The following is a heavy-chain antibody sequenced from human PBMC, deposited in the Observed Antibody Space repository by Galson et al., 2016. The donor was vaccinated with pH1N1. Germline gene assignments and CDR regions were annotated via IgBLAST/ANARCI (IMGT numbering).Heavy chain of an antibody. CDR3: AKQLVVD. CDR1: GFIFSDYW. CDR2: IRQDGSVK. J-gene: IGHJ4*02. Sequence: SLRLSCAASGFIFSDYWMHWVRQAPGKGLEWVANIRQDGSVKYYVDSVKGRFTISRDNAKNSLYLQMNSLRAEDTAVYYCAKQLVVDWGQGTLVTVSS. D-gene: IGHD6-6*01. V-gene: IGHV3-7*01.